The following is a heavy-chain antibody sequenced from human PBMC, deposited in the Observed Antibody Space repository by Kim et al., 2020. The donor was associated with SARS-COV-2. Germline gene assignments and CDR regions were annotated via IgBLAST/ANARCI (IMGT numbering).Heavy chain of an antibody. CDR1: GGSISSSSYY. CDR2: IYYSGST. J-gene: IGHJ4*02. V-gene: IGHV4-39*01. D-gene: IGHD5-12*01. Sequence: SETLSLTCTVSGGSISSSSYYWGWIRQPPGKGLEWIGSIYYSGSTYYNPSLKSRVTISVDTSKNQFSLKLSSVTAADTAVYYCARLALGEMATWGPPVYDYWGQGTLVTVSS. CDR3: ARLALGEMATWGPPVYDY.